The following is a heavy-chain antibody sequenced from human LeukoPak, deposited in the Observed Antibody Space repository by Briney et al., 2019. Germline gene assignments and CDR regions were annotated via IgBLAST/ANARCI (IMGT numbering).Heavy chain of an antibody. CDR1: GFTFSSYA. J-gene: IGHJ4*02. V-gene: IGHV3-23*01. CDR3: AKALRYGGKSPFDY. Sequence: GGSLRLSCAASGFTFSSYAMSWVRQAPGKGLEWVSAISGSGGSTYYADSVKGRLTISRDNSKNTLYLQMNSLRAEDTAVYYCAKALRYGGKSPFDYWGQGTLVTVSS. CDR2: ISGSGGST. D-gene: IGHD4-23*01.